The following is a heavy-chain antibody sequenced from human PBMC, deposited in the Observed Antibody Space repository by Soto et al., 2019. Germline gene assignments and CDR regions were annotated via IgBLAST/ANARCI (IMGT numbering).Heavy chain of an antibody. V-gene: IGHV4-34*01. CDR3: ARVERGTATTVVDAFDI. CDR2: MSHSGGT. D-gene: IGHD1-1*01. CDR1: GGFVSSGSYY. Sequence: QVQLQQWGAGLLKPSETLSLTCAVYGGFVSSGSYYWSWIRQPPGKGLEWIGEMSHSGGTHFNPSLKSRVTISVHTSKNQLSLKMSSVTAADTALYYCARVERGTATTVVDAFDIWGPGTIVTVSS. J-gene: IGHJ3*02.